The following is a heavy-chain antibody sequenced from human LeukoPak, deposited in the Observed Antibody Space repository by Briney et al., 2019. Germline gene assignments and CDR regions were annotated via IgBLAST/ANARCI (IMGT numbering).Heavy chain of an antibody. CDR3: ARVLLLDYYDSSGYIDY. Sequence: PSGTLSLTCAVSGGSISSSNWWSWVRQPPGKGLEWIGEIYHSGSTNYNPSLKSRVTISVDKSKNQFSLKLSSVTAADTAVYYCARVLLLDYYDSSGYIDYWGQGTLVTVSS. CDR1: GGSISSSNW. J-gene: IGHJ4*02. V-gene: IGHV4-4*02. CDR2: IYHSGST. D-gene: IGHD3-22*01.